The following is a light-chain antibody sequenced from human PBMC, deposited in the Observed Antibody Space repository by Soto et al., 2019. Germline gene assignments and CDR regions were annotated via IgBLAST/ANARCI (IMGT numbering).Light chain of an antibody. CDR1: SSNIGSNY. Sequence: QSVLTQPPSVSAAPGQKVTISCSGSSSNIGSNYVAWYQQLPGTAPKLLIYDNSKRPSGIPDRFSGSQSGTSATLGITGLQTGDEADYYCATWDNSLHAGVFGEGTKVTVL. V-gene: IGLV1-51*01. J-gene: IGLJ2*01. CDR3: ATWDNSLHAGV. CDR2: DNS.